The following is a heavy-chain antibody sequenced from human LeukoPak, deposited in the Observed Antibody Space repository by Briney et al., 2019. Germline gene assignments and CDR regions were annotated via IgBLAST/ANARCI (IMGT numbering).Heavy chain of an antibody. CDR1: GYTFTSYG. CDR2: MNPNSGNT. Sequence: GASVKVSCKASGYTFTSYGINWVRQATGQGLEWMGWMNPNSGNTGYAQRFQGRVTITRNTSISTAYMELSSLRSEDTAVYYCARGLHSSGWFFDYWGQGTLVTVSS. CDR3: ARGLHSSGWFFDY. J-gene: IGHJ4*02. D-gene: IGHD6-19*01. V-gene: IGHV1-8*02.